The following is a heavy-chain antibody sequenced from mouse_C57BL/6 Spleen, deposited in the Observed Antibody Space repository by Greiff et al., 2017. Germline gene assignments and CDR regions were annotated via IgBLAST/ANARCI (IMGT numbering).Heavy chain of an antibody. J-gene: IGHJ2*01. CDR2: INPSNGGT. Sequence: QVQLQQPGTELVKPGASVKLSCKASGYTFTSYWMHWVKQRPGQGLEWIGNINPSNGGTNSNEKSKRKATLTVDKSSSTAYMQLSSLTSEDSAVYYCARWGPEDYFDYWGQGTTLTVSS. CDR1: GYTFTSYW. V-gene: IGHV1-53*01. CDR3: ARWGPEDYFDY.